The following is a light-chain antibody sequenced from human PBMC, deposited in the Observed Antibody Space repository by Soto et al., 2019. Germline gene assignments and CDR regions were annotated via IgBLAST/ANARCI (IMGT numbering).Light chain of an antibody. CDR3: QQCYSSPWT. J-gene: IGKJ1*01. V-gene: IGKV4-1*01. CDR2: WAS. Sequence: DIVMTQSPDSLAVSLGERATINCKSSQRVFYSSHNKNYSSWYQQKPGQPPKRLIYWASSRESGVPDRFSGSGSETDFTLTISSLQAEDIAVYYCQQCYSSPWTFGQGTKVEIK. CDR1: QRVFYSSHNKNY.